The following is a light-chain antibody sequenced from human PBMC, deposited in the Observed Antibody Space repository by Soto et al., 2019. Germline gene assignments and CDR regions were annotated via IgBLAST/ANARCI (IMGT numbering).Light chain of an antibody. CDR3: SSYTSNSTPYV. V-gene: IGLV2-14*01. J-gene: IGLJ1*01. CDR2: EVS. CDR1: SSDVGGYNY. Sequence: QSALTQPASVSGSPGQSITISCTGTSSDVGGYNYVSWYQQHPGKAPKLMIYEVSNRPSGVSNRFSGSKSGNTASLTISGLQAEDEADYCCSSYTSNSTPYVFGTGTKLTVL.